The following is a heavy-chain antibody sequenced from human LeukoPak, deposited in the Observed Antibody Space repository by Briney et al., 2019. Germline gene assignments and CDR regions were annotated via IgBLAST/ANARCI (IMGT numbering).Heavy chain of an antibody. D-gene: IGHD3-22*01. Sequence: ASVKVSCKASGYTFTSDDINWVRQATGQGLEWMGWMNPNSGNTGYAQKFQGRVTMTRNTSINTAYMELSSLRSEDTAVYYCARHHSYYYDSSGYARYAFDIWGQGTMVTVSS. CDR2: MNPNSGNT. V-gene: IGHV1-8*01. CDR1: GYTFTSDD. CDR3: ARHHSYYYDSSGYARYAFDI. J-gene: IGHJ3*02.